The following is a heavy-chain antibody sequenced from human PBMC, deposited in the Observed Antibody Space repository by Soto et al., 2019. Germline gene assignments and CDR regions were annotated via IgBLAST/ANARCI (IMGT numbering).Heavy chain of an antibody. D-gene: IGHD3-9*01. Sequence: GASVKVSCKASGYTFTSYGISWVRQAPGQGLEWMGWISAYNGNTNYAQKLQGRVTMTTDTSTSTAYMELRSLRSDDTAVYYCARGRGRYFDWLASDAFDIWGQGTMVTVSS. J-gene: IGHJ3*02. CDR3: ARGRGRYFDWLASDAFDI. CDR1: GYTFTSYG. V-gene: IGHV1-18*01. CDR2: ISAYNGNT.